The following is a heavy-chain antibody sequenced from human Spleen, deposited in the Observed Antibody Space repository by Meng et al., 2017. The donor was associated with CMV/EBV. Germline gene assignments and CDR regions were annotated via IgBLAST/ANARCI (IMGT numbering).Heavy chain of an antibody. J-gene: IGHJ6*02. CDR3: ARDEIPATALSYYYGMDV. CDR1: GFTFSSYS. Sequence: GESLKISCAASGFTFSSYSMNWVRQAPGKGLEWVSSISSSSSYIYYADSVKGRFTISRDNAKNSLHLQMNSLRAEDTAVYYCARDEIPATALSYYYGMDVWGQGTTVTVSS. V-gene: IGHV3-21*01. D-gene: IGHD2-2*01. CDR2: ISSSSSYI.